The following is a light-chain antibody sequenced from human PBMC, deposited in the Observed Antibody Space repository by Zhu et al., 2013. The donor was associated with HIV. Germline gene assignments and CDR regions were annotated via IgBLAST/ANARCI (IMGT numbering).Light chain of an antibody. CDR3: QSYDNSLSGYV. CDR1: SSNIGAGYD. V-gene: IGLV1-40*01. J-gene: IGLJ1*01. Sequence: QSVLTQPPSVSGAPGQTVTISCTGSSSNIGAGYDVHWYQQIPGTAPKLLIYGDWNRPSGVPDRFSGSKSDTSASLAITGLQADDEADYYCQSYDNSLSGYVFGTGTKVTVL. CDR2: GDW.